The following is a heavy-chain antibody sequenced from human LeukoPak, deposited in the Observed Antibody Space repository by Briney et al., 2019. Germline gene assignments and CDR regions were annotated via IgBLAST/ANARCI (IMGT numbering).Heavy chain of an antibody. D-gene: IGHD3-22*01. CDR2: INHSGST. CDR1: GGSFSGYY. Sequence: SETLSLTCAVYGGSFSGYYWSWIRQPPGKGLEWIGEINHSGSTNYNPSLKSRVTISVDTSKNQFSLKLSSVTAADTAVYYCAGGRDYYDSSSYYVSRYYYYYYMDVWGKGTTVTVSS. V-gene: IGHV4-34*01. J-gene: IGHJ6*03. CDR3: AGGRDYYDSSSYYVSRYYYYYYMDV.